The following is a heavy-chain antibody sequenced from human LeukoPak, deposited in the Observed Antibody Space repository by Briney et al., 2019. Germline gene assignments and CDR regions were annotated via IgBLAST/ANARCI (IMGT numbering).Heavy chain of an antibody. D-gene: IGHD6-13*01. CDR1: GFTFSNHA. V-gene: IGHV3-30-3*01. J-gene: IGHJ6*02. Sequence: PGGSLRLSCAGSGFTFSNHAIHWVRQAPGKGLEWVALISYDGSSKYYADSVKGRFTISRDNSKNTLSLQMNSLRVEDTAVYYCARGKQQLDYFFYYGLDVWGQGTTVTVSS. CDR2: ISYDGSSK. CDR3: ARGKQQLDYFFYYGLDV.